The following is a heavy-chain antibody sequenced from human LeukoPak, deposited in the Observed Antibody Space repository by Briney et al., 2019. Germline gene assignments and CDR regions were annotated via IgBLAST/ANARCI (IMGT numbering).Heavy chain of an antibody. CDR1: GFTFSSYA. D-gene: IGHD3-22*01. J-gene: IGHJ6*02. CDR2: ISYDGGNK. CDR3: ARDYDSSGYYYYGMDV. Sequence: GGSLRLSCAASGFTFSSYAMHWVRQAPGKGLEWVAVISYDGGNKYYADSVKGRFTISRDNSKNTLYLQMNSLRAEDTAVYYCARDYDSSGYYYYGMDVWGQGTTVTVSS. V-gene: IGHV3-30-3*01.